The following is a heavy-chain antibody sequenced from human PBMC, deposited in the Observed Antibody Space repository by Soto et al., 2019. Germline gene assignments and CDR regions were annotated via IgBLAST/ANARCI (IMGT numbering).Heavy chain of an antibody. V-gene: IGHV1-58*01. D-gene: IGHD4-17*01. CDR2: IVVGSGHT. CDR3: AAPDFGDYWYFDL. Sequence: QMQLVQSGPEVKKPGTSVKVSCKASGFTFSSSIVQWVRQARVQRLEWIGWIVVGSGHTNYEQKFQERVTITRDMSTSTAYMELSSLRSEDTAVYYCAAPDFGDYWYFDLWGRGTLVTVSS. J-gene: IGHJ2*01. CDR1: GFTFSSSI.